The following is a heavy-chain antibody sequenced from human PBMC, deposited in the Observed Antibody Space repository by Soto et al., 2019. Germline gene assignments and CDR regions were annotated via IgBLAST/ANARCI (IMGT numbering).Heavy chain of an antibody. CDR3: ARAVNIAVAGDFDY. V-gene: IGHV4-61*01. CDR2: IYYSGST. D-gene: IGHD6-19*01. J-gene: IGHJ4*02. Sequence: PSETLSLTCTVSGGSISSGSYYWSWIRQPPGKGLEWIGYIYYSGSTNYNPSLKSRVTISVDTSKSQFSLKLSSVTAADTAVYYCARAVNIAVAGDFDYWGQGTLVTVSS. CDR1: GGSISSGSYY.